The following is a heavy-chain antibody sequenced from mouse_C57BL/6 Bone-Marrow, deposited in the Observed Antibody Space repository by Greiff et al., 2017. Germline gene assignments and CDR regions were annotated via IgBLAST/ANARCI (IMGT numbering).Heavy chain of an antibody. D-gene: IGHD1-1*01. J-gene: IGHJ2*01. CDR3: ARNREGYITTVVADY. CDR2: ILPGSGST. CDR1: GYTFTSYW. Sequence: QVQLQQPGAELVRPGSSVKLSCKASGYTFTSYWMDWVKQRPGHGLEWIGEILPGSGSTYYNEKFKGKATLTADKSSSTAYMELRSLTSEDSAVYFCARNREGYITTVVADYWGQGTTLTVSS. V-gene: IGHV1-81*01.